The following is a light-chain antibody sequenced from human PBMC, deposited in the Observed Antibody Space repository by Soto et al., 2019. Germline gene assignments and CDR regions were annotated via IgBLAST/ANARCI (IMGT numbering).Light chain of an antibody. J-gene: IGLJ2*01. Sequence: QSVLTQSPSASASLGASVRLTCTLSSGHSSYAIAWHQQQPEKGHRYLMKLNSDGSHSKGDGIPDRFSGSSSGAERDLTISRLESEDEADYSCQTWGTGIQVFGGGTKVTVL. V-gene: IGLV4-69*01. CDR3: QTWGTGIQV. CDR2: LNSDGSH. CDR1: SGHSSYA.